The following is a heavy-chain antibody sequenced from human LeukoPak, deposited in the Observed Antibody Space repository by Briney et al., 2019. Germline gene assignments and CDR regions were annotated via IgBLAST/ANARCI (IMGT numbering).Heavy chain of an antibody. D-gene: IGHD6-13*01. J-gene: IGHJ2*01. CDR1: SYTFTSYG. V-gene: IGHV1-18*01. Sequence: ASVKVSCKASSYTFTSYGISWVRQAPGQGLEWMGWISAYNGNTNYAQKLQGRVTMTTDTSTSTAYMELRSLRSDDTAVYYCARTLAAAGHWYFDLWGRGTLVTVSS. CDR3: ARTLAAAGHWYFDL. CDR2: ISAYNGNT.